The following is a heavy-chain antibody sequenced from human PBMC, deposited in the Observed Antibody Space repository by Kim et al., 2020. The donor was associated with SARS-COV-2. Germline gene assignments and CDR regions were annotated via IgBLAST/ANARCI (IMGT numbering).Heavy chain of an antibody. CDR2: ISSSSSTI. CDR1: GFTFSSYS. V-gene: IGHV3-48*02. J-gene: IGHJ6*02. Sequence: GGSLRLSCAASGFTFSSYSMNWVRQAPGKGLEWVSYISSSSSTIYYADSVKGRFTISRDNAKNSLYLQMNSLRDEDTAVYYCARAPNDILTFYYYYGMDVWGQGTTVTVSS. D-gene: IGHD3-9*01. CDR3: ARAPNDILTFYYYYGMDV.